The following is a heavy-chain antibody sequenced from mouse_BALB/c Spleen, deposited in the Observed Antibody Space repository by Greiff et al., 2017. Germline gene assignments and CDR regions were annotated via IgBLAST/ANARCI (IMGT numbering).Heavy chain of an antibody. CDR3: ARYYGTLYYAMDY. J-gene: IGHJ4*01. CDR2: IWAGGST. CDR1: GFSLTSYG. V-gene: IGHV2-9*02. Sequence: VQLQQSGPGLVAPSQSLSITCTVSGFSLTSYGVHWVRQPPGKGLEWLGVIWAGGSTNYNSALMSRLSISKDNSKSQVFLKMNSLQTDDTAMYYCARYYGTLYYAMDYWGQGTSVTVSS. D-gene: IGHD2-1*01.